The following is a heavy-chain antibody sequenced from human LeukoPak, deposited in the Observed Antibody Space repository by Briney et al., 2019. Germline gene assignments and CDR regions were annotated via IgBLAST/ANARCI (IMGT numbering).Heavy chain of an antibody. J-gene: IGHJ4*02. CDR2: INHSGST. CDR1: GLNFKFYA. D-gene: IGHD3-22*01. V-gene: IGHV4-34*01. Sequence: GSLTLSCAVSGLNFKFYAMSWIRQPPGKGLEWIGEINHSGSTNYNPSLKSRVTISVDTSKNQFSLKLSSVTAADTAVYYCARRRKYYYDSSGYHNYFDYWGQGTLVTVSS. CDR3: ARRRKYYYDSSGYHNYFDY.